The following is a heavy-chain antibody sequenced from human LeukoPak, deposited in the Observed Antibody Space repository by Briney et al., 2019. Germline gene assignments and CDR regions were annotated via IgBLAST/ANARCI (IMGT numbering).Heavy chain of an antibody. J-gene: IGHJ4*02. D-gene: IGHD3-22*01. CDR3: ARIIVVTSTDYFDS. CDR1: GGSISSSLYY. V-gene: IGHV4-39*01. Sequence: PSETLSLTCTVSGGSISSSLYYWGWIRQPPGQGLEWIGSIFYSGITYYNPSLQSRVTISVDTSKSQLSLHLSSVTAADTALYYCARIIVVTSTDYFDSWGQGTLVTVSS. CDR2: IFYSGIT.